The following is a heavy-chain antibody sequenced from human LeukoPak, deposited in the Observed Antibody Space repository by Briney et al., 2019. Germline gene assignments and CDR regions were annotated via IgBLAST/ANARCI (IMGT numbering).Heavy chain of an antibody. CDR3: AIEMTAVTTYTDC. V-gene: IGHV3-48*03. Sequence: GFLRLCCAASGFSFSCYERYWVRQAAGEGVVWGSYISSSGSTIYSADSQEGGFIISRDNAKNSLYLQRNSRRAEDTAVYYCAIEMTAVTTYTDCGGEATLLTLP. CDR1: GFSFSCYE. D-gene: IGHD4-17*01. J-gene: IGHJ4*02. CDR2: ISSSGSTI.